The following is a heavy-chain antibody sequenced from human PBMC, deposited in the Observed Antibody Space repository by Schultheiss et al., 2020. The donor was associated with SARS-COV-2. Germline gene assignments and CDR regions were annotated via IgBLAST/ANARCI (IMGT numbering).Heavy chain of an antibody. J-gene: IGHJ4*02. CDR3: ARTKYSSSIYFDY. CDR2: IDWDDDK. Sequence: SGPTLVKPTQTLTLTCSFSGFSLSSKGMRVSWIRQPPGKALEWLGRIDWDDDKFYSTSLKTRLTISKDTSKNQVVLTMTNMDPVDTATYYCARTKYSSSIYFDYWGQGTLVTVSS. V-gene: IGHV2-70*04. D-gene: IGHD6-6*01. CDR1: GFSLSSKGMR.